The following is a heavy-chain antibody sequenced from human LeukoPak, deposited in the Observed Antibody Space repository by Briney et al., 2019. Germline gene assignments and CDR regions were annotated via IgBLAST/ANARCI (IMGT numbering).Heavy chain of an antibody. J-gene: IGHJ4*02. Sequence: ASVKVSCKASGYTFTGYYIHWVRQAPGQGLEWMGWINPYSGDTAYAQKFQGRVTLTRDTSINTGYMELSRLNFDDTAVYYCARGTMNLDSWGQGTLVTVSS. CDR2: INPYSGDT. CDR1: GYTFTGYY. CDR3: ARGTMNLDS. V-gene: IGHV1-2*02. D-gene: IGHD3-22*01.